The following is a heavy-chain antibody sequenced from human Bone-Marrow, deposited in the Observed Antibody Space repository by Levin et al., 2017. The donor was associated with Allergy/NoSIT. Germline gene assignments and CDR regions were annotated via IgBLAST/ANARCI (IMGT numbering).Heavy chain of an antibody. Sequence: GEPLKISCAASGFTFSSYSLNWVRQAPGKGLEWVSSITSDNHRQYGDSLKGRFTVSRDNAKNSVYLQMSSLRVEDTAVYFCARETRLGGGSEYYFDFWGQGGLVTGSS. D-gene: IGHD3-16*01. V-gene: IGHV3-21*01. CDR1: GFTFSSYS. CDR2: ITSDNHR. J-gene: IGHJ4*02. CDR3: ARETRLGGGSEYYFDF.